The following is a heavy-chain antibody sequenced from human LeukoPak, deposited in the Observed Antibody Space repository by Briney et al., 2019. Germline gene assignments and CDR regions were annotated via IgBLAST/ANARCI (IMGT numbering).Heavy chain of an antibody. J-gene: IGHJ4*02. V-gene: IGHV3-21*01. CDR3: ARDGQQLVPCDY. Sequence: PGGSLRLSCAASGFTFSSYAMSWVRQAPGKGLEWVSSISSSSSYIYYADSVKGRFTISRDNAKNSLYLQMNSLRAEDTAVYYCARDGQQLVPCDYWGQGTLVTVSS. D-gene: IGHD6-6*01. CDR2: ISSSSSYI. CDR1: GFTFSSYA.